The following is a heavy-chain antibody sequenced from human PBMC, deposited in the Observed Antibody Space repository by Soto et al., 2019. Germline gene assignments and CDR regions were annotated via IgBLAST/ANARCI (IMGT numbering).Heavy chain of an antibody. D-gene: IGHD3-10*01. Sequence: QVHLQESGPGLVEPSETLSLTCTVSGGSLNSYYWSWIRQPPGKGLEWIGYIYYSGSTNYNPSINTRVSMSADTSTTHHSLKTGYMTAADTAIFYCARHLARSDLAGRGTFDIWGQGTMVTVSS. V-gene: IGHV4-59*08. CDR3: ARHLARSDLAGRGTFDI. CDR2: IYYSGST. J-gene: IGHJ3*02. CDR1: GGSLNSYY.